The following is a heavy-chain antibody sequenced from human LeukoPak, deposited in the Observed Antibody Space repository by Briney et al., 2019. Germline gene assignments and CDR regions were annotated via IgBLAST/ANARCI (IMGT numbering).Heavy chain of an antibody. CDR3: ARTPDSRFDY. CDR2: ISYDGSNK. D-gene: IGHD2-15*01. V-gene: IGHV3-30-3*01. CDR1: GFTFSSYA. J-gene: IGHJ4*02. Sequence: GGSLRLSCAASGFTFSSYAMHWVRQAPGKGLEWVAVISYDGSNKYYADSVKGRFTISRDNSKNTLYLQMNSLRAGDTAVYYCARTPDSRFDYWGQGTLVTVSS.